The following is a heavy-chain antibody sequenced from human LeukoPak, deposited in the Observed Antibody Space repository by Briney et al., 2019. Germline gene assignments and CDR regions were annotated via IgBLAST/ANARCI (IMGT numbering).Heavy chain of an antibody. CDR1: GYTFTTYW. CDR3: VRAPRDSSTMLDY. Sequence: ASVKVSCKASGYTFTTYWIQWVRQAPGQGLEWVALINPNDGSTTYAHKVQGRVTMTRDTSTSTVYMDLSRLTSEDTAVYYCVRAPRDSSTMLDYWGQGTLVTVSS. CDR2: INPNDGST. D-gene: IGHD6-13*01. V-gene: IGHV1-46*01. J-gene: IGHJ4*02.